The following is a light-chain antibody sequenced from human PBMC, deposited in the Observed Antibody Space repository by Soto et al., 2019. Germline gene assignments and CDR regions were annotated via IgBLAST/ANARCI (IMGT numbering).Light chain of an antibody. Sequence: DIVMTQSPDSLAVSLGERATINCKSSQSVLSTSNNRNYLARYQHKPGQPPKLLVSWASTRESGVPDRFSGSGSGTDFTLTISSLQAEDAAVYYCQQYYTTPHTFGQGTKVEIK. J-gene: IGKJ1*01. V-gene: IGKV4-1*01. CDR1: QSVLSTSNNRNY. CDR2: WAS. CDR3: QQYYTTPHT.